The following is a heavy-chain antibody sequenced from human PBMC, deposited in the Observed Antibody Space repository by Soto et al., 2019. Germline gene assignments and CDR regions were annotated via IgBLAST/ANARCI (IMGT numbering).Heavy chain of an antibody. CDR2: IYYSGST. J-gene: IGHJ4*02. V-gene: IGHV4-59*01. Sequence: SETLSLTCTVSGGSISSYYWSWIRQPPGKGLEWIGYIYYSGSTNYNPSLKSRVTISVDTSKNQFSLKLSSVTAADTAVYYCARVRRDGYNNYFDYWGQGTLVTVSS. CDR3: ARVRRDGYNNYFDY. CDR1: GGSISSYY. D-gene: IGHD5-12*01.